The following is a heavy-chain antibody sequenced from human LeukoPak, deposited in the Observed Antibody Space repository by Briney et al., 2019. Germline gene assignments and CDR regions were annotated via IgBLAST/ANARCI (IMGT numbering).Heavy chain of an antibody. CDR2: THPSGNS. CDR3: AGKVPKKGWFDP. J-gene: IGHJ5*02. CDR1: GASNNSFY. V-gene: IGHV4-4*09. Sequence: PSETLSLSCIVSGASNNSFYWSWLRQPPGKGLEWIGYTHPSGNSNYSPSLKSRVTISVDTSTNQFSLKLKSVTAADTAVYYCAGKVPKKGWFDPWGQGTLVTVSS.